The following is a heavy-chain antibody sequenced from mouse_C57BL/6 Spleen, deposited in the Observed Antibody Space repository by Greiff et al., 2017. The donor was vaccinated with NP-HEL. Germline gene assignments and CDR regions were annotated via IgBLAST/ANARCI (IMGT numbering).Heavy chain of an antibody. V-gene: IGHV1-69*01. D-gene: IGHD2-5*01. CDR3: ARSGYSNSDC. CDR2: IDPSDSYT. J-gene: IGHJ2*01. CDR1: GYTFTSYW. Sequence: QVQLQQPGAELVMPGASVKLSCKASGYTFTSYWMHWVKQRPGQGLEWIGEIDPSDSYTNYNQKFKGKSTLTVDKSSSTACMQLSSLTSEDSAVYYCARSGYSNSDCWGQGTTLTVAS.